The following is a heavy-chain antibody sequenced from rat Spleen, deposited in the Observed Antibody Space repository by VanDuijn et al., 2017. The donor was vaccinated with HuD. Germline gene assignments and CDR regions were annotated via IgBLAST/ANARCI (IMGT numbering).Heavy chain of an antibody. Sequence: EVQLVESGGGLVQPGRSLKLSCAASGFTFSNYYMAWVRQAPTKGLEWVAYIITGGYNTYNRDSLKGRFTISRDNAKSTLYLQLDSLRSEDTATYYCATDTFYDGTYYPGGFDYWGQGVMVTVSS. CDR3: ATDTFYDGTYYPGGFDY. CDR1: GFTFSNYY. CDR2: IITGGYNT. J-gene: IGHJ2*01. V-gene: IGHV5-27*01. D-gene: IGHD1-12*02.